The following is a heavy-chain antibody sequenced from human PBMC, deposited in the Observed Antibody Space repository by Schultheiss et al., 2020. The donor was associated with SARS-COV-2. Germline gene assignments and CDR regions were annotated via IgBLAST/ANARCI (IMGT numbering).Heavy chain of an antibody. J-gene: IGHJ5*02. D-gene: IGHD2-2*01. CDR1: GYTFTGYY. CDR3: ATVPRIVVVPAGGWFDP. CDR2: INPNSGGT. Sequence: GESLKISCKASGYTFTGYYMHWVRQAPGQGLEWMGRINPNSGGTNYAQKFQGRVTMTRDTSISTAYMELSRLRSDDTAVYYCATVPRIVVVPAGGWFDPWGQGTLVTVSS. V-gene: IGHV1-2*06.